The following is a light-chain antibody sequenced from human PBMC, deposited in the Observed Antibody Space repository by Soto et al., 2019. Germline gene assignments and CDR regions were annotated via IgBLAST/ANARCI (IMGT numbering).Light chain of an antibody. V-gene: IGKV1-5*01. CDR1: QSISGW. CDR2: VAS. CDR3: AVSACHSMP. Sequence: IRVSKSAFAVSVYVGDRVTITCRASQSISGWLAWYQQKPGKAPRLLMYVASTLQSGVPSRFSGSGSTTEFTLTICFLQPDDFTRYWCAVSACHSMPFAERTKVDIK. J-gene: IGKJ1*01.